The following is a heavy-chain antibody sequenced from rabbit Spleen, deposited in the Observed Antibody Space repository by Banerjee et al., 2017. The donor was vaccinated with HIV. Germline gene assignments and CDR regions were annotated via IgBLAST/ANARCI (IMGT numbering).Heavy chain of an antibody. CDR2: IHTGDGKT. Sequence: QEQLVESGGGLVQPGASLTLTCTASGFSFSSGYYMCWVRQAPGKGLEWIGCIHTGDGKTWYASWVNGRFTISRSTSLNTVDLKMTSLTAADTAAYFCAREINGWGGMNLWGPGTLVTVS. J-gene: IGHJ4*01. CDR1: GFSFSSGYY. V-gene: IGHV1S43*01. CDR3: AREINGWGGMNL. D-gene: IGHD4-1*01.